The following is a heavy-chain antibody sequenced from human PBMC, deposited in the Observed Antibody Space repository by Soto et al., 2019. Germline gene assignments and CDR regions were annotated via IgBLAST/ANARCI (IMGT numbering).Heavy chain of an antibody. CDR1: GFSFKNAW. CDR3: TGLWFGEIYNY. V-gene: IGHV3-15*07. CDR2: IKNKNDGGTT. D-gene: IGHD3-10*01. Sequence: EVELVESGGGLVKPGGSLTLSCAASGFSFKNAWMNWVRQAPGKGLEWVGRIKNKNDGGTTDYAAFVKGRFTISRDASENTLYLHMNGLKTEDTGVYFCTGLWFGEIYNYCGQGSLVTVSS. J-gene: IGHJ4*01.